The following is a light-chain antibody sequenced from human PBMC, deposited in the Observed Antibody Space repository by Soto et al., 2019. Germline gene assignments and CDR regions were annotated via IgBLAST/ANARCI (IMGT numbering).Light chain of an antibody. Sequence: EIVLTQSPSTLSVPPGERATLSCRASQSVSSNLAWYQQKPGQAPRLLMYGASSRATGIPDRFSGSGSGRDLTLTISRLEPGDFAVYFCQQYGSLWTFGQGTKVDIK. J-gene: IGKJ1*01. CDR2: GAS. V-gene: IGKV3-20*01. CDR3: QQYGSLWT. CDR1: QSVSSN.